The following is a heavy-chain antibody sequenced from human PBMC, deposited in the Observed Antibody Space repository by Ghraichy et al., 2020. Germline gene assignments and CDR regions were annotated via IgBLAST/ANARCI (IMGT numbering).Heavy chain of an antibody. CDR3: ASAYCSGGRCSFQHYYMDV. Sequence: GGSLRLSCAASGFTVSSNYMSWVRQAPGKGLEWVSVIYSGGSTYYTDSVKGRFTISRDNSKNTLYLQMNSLRAEDTAVYYCASAYCSGGRCSFQHYYMDVWGKGTTVTVSS. CDR2: IYSGGST. D-gene: IGHD2-15*01. J-gene: IGHJ6*03. V-gene: IGHV3-53*01. CDR1: GFTVSSNY.